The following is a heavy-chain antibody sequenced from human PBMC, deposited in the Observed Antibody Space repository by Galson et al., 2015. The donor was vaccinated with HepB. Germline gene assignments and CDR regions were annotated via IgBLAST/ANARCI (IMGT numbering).Heavy chain of an antibody. D-gene: IGHD4-23*01. J-gene: IGHJ4*02. CDR1: GYTFTSYG. V-gene: IGHV1-18*04. CDR3: ARLVVTPFAAYFDY. CDR2: ISAYNGNT. Sequence: SVKVSCKASGYTFTSYGISWVRQAPGLGLEWMGWISAYNGNTNYAQKIQGRVTMTTDTSTSTAYMELRSLRSDDTAVYYCARLVVTPFAAYFDYWGQGTLVTVSS.